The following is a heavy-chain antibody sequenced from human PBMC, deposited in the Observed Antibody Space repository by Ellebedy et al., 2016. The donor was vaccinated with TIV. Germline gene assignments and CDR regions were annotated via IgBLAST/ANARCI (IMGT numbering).Heavy chain of an antibody. Sequence: ASVKVSXKASGGTFSSYAISWVRQAPGQGLEWMGWINPNSGGTNYAQKFQGWVTMTRDTSISTAYMELSRLRSDDTAVYYCATVTTVTDPYYYYMDVWGKGTTVTVSS. CDR2: INPNSGGT. CDR1: GGTFSSYA. J-gene: IGHJ6*03. D-gene: IGHD4-11*01. CDR3: ATVTTVTDPYYYYMDV. V-gene: IGHV1-2*04.